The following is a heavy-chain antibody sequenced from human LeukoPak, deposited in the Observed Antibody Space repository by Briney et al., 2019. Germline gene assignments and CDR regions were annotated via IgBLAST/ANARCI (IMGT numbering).Heavy chain of an antibody. V-gene: IGHV1-2*02. Sequence: ASVKVSYKASGYTFTGYYMHWVRQAPGQGLEWMGWINPNSGGTNYAQKFQGRVTMTRNTSISTAYMELSSLRSEDTAVYYCARGDSGISWGQGTLVTVSS. CDR3: ARGDSGIS. CDR2: INPNSGGT. D-gene: IGHD1-26*01. J-gene: IGHJ5*02. CDR1: GYTFTGYY.